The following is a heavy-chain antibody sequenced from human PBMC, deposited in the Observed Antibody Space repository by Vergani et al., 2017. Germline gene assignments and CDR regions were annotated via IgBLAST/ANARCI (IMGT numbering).Heavy chain of an antibody. D-gene: IGHD3-9*01. J-gene: IGHJ4*02. CDR2: ISYDGSNK. V-gene: IGHV3-30-3*01. CDR1: GFTFSSYA. Sequence: QVQLVESGGGVVQPGRSLRLSCAASGFTFSSYAMHWVRQAPGKGLEWVAVISYDGSNKYYADSVKGRFTISRDNSKNTLYLQMNSLRAEDTAVYYCAKDDFDYGDYWGQGTLVTVSS. CDR3: AKDDFDYGDY.